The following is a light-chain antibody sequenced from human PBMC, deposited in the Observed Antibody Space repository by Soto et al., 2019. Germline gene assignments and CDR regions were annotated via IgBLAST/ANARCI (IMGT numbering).Light chain of an antibody. CDR2: GVT. V-gene: IGLV2-8*01. Sequence: QSSLTQPPSASGSPGQSFTISCTGTISDVGAYTYVSWYQQHPGKAPKLMIYGVTERPSGVPDRFSGSKSGNTASLTVSGLQTEDEAYYYCRSYAGSNNYVFGTGTKVTVL. J-gene: IGLJ1*01. CDR1: ISDVGAYTY. CDR3: RSYAGSNNYV.